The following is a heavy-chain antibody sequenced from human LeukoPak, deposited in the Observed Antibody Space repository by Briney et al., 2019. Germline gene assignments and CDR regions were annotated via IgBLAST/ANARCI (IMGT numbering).Heavy chain of an antibody. CDR2: ISYRGST. D-gene: IGHD6-6*01. V-gene: IGHV4-39*07. J-gene: IGHJ6*02. CDR1: GDSISSNNYR. CDR3: ARVGRLGMDV. Sequence: SETLSLTCTVSGDSISSNNYRWGWIRQPPGKGPEWIGSISYRGSTYYNPSLKSRVTISVDTSKNQFSLKLSSVTAADTAVYYCARVGRLGMDVWGQGTTVTVSS.